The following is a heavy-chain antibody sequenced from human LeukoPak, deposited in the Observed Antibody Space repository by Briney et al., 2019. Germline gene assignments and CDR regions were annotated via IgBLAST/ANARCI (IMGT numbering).Heavy chain of an antibody. V-gene: IGHV3-33*01. CDR1: GFTFSSYG. CDR3: ARGDGDWSYYFDY. Sequence: GGSLRLSCAASGFTFSSYGMHWVRQAPGKGLEWVAVIWYDGSNKYYADSVKGRFTISRDNSKNTLYLQMNSLRAEDTAVYYCARGDGDWSYYFDYWGQGTLVTVSS. J-gene: IGHJ4*02. CDR2: IWYDGSNK. D-gene: IGHD4-17*01.